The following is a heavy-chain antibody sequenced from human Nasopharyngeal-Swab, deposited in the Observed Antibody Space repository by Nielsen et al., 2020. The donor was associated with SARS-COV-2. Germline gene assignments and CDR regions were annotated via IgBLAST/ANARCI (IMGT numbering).Heavy chain of an antibody. CDR3: AKEPDYDFWSGYFDY. CDR2: ISGSGGST. Sequence: GESLKISCAASGFTFDDYAMSWVRQAPGKGLEWVSAISGSGGSTYYADSVKGRFTISRDNSKNTLYLQMNSLRAEDTAVYYCAKEPDYDFWSGYFDYWGQGTLVTVSS. V-gene: IGHV3-23*01. D-gene: IGHD3-3*01. CDR1: GFTFDDYA. J-gene: IGHJ4*02.